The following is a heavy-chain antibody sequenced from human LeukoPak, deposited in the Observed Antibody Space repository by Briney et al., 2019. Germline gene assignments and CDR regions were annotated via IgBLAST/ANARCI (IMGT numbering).Heavy chain of an antibody. Sequence: ASVKVSCKASGYTFTAYYMHWVRQAPGQGLEWMGWIHPKSGGTNYAQKFQGRVTMTRDTSISTAYMEVSSLRSDATAVYFCARDREYCSSSSCYASYRFDYWGQGTLVTASS. V-gene: IGHV1-2*02. CDR3: ARDREYCSSSSCYASYRFDY. J-gene: IGHJ4*02. D-gene: IGHD2-2*01. CDR1: GYTFTAYY. CDR2: IHPKSGGT.